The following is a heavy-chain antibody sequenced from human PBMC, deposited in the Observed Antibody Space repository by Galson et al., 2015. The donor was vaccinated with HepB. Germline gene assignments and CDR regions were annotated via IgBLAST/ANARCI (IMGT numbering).Heavy chain of an antibody. CDR2: IFHSGTT. CDR3: ARFHGRLRSGEAPLHAFDI. Sequence: TLSLTCTVSGGSISSGDYYWSWIRQPPGKDLEWIGFIFHSGTTNYNPSLKSRVTMSVDTSKNQFTLKMSFATAADTAVYYCARFHGRLRSGEAPLHAFDIWGHGTMVTVSS. CDR1: GGSISSGDYY. D-gene: IGHD3-16*01. V-gene: IGHV4-30-4*01. J-gene: IGHJ3*02.